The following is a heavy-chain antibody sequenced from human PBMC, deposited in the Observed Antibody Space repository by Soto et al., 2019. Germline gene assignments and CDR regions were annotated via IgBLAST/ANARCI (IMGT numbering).Heavy chain of an antibody. CDR1: GFTFSDHY. CDR3: AMEGSGPGWT. J-gene: IGHJ5*02. CDR2: TRNKPNSYTT. V-gene: IGHV3-72*01. Sequence: GGSLSLSCAASGFTFSDHYMDWVRQAPGKGLEWVGRTRNKPNSYTTEYAASVRGRFTISSDDSKNSLYLQMNSLKTEDTAVYYCAMEGSGPGWTWGQGT. D-gene: IGHD3-10*01.